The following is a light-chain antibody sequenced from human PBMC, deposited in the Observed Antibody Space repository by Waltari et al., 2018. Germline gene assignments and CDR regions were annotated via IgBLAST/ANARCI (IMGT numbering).Light chain of an antibody. J-gene: IGLJ2*01. CDR1: KSNIGADFD. CDR2: SFP. Sequence: QSVLTQPPSVSGAPGRRVTISCSGTKSNIGADFDVHWYQQVPGTAPKPLLQSFPNRPFGVSDRFSGLKSGASASLVITGLQAEDEAMYYCQSYDTTLSAVVFGGGTRLTV. CDR3: QSYDTTLSAVV. V-gene: IGLV1-40*01.